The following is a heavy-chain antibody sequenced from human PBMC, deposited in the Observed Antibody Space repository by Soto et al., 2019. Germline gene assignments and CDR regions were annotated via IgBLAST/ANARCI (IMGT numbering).Heavy chain of an antibody. V-gene: IGHV3-30*03. J-gene: IGHJ2*01. Sequence: GGSLRLACGAPGVTFKDYGMHWVRQAPGKGLEWVAVISYDGKQTYYADSVKGRFTISKDKSKRTLFLQMNSLRVDDTAVYYCARDGWGSNWYFDLWGRGTLVTVSS. CDR2: ISYDGKQT. CDR3: ARDGWGSNWYFDL. CDR1: GVTFKDYG. D-gene: IGHD3-16*01.